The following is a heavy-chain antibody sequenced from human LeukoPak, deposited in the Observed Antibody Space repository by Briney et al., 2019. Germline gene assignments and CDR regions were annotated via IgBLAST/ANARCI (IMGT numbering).Heavy chain of an antibody. CDR1: GGSISSYY. J-gene: IGHJ4*02. CDR2: IYYSGST. V-gene: IGHV4-59*04. Sequence: PSETLSLTCTVSGGSISSYYWSWIRQPPGKGLEWIGNIYYSGSTYYKPSLKTRVTISVDTSKNQFSLKLTSVTAADTAVYYCARHASVDGNWPRPLDYWGQGSLVTVSS. D-gene: IGHD6-19*01. CDR3: ARHASVDGNWPRPLDY.